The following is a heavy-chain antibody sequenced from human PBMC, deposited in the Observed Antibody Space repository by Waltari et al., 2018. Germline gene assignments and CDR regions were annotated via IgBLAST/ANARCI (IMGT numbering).Heavy chain of an antibody. CDR3: AKSLPQYQLLRNGPRIAAAGPFDY. J-gene: IGHJ4*02. CDR1: VYSISSGS. V-gene: IGHV3-23*01. Sequence: VQLQESGPGLVKPSETLSLTCAASVYSISSGSYWGWIRQPPRKGLQWVSAISGSGGSTYYADAVKGRFTISRDNSKNTLYLQMNSLRAEDTAVYYCAKSLPQYQLLRNGPRIAAAGPFDYWGQGTLVTVSS. D-gene: IGHD6-13*01. CDR2: ISGSGGST.